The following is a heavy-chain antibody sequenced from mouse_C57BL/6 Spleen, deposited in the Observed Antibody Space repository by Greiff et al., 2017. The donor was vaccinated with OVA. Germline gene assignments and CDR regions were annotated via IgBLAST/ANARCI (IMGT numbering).Heavy chain of an antibody. Sequence: EVKLVESGGGLVQPKGSLKLSCAASGFSFNTYAMNWVRQAPGKGLEWVARIRSKSNNYATYYADSVKDRFTISRDDSESMLYLQMNNLKTEDTAMYYCVRQYDLLDYWGQGTTLTVSS. CDR1: GFSFNTYA. CDR2: IRSKSNNYAT. D-gene: IGHD2-4*01. J-gene: IGHJ2*01. V-gene: IGHV10-1*01. CDR3: VRQYDLLDY.